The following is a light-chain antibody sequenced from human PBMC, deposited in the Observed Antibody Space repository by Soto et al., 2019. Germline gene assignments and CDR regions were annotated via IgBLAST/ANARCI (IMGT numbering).Light chain of an antibody. CDR2: HAS. CDR3: QQYNNWPPWT. V-gene: IGKV3-15*01. CDR1: QSVSDK. Sequence: EIVLTQSPGTLFLSPGERATLSCRASQSVSDKLAWYQQKPGQAPRLLIYHASARATGIPARFSGSGSGTEFTLTISGLQSEDFAVYYCQQYNNWPPWTFGQGTKVDI. J-gene: IGKJ1*01.